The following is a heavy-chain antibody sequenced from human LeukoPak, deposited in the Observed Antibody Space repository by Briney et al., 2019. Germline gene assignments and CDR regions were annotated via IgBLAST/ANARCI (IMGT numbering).Heavy chain of an antibody. V-gene: IGHV4-34*01. CDR2: INHSGST. D-gene: IGHD2-2*01. J-gene: IGHJ2*01. CDR3: ARVNEDIVVVPAAMGGYWYFDL. Sequence: SETLSLTCAVYGGSFSGYYWSWIRQLPGKGLEWIGEINHSGSTNYNPSLKSRVTISVDTSKNQFSLKLSPVTAADTAVYYCARVNEDIVVVPAAMGGYWYFDLWGRGTLVTVSS. CDR1: GGSFSGYY.